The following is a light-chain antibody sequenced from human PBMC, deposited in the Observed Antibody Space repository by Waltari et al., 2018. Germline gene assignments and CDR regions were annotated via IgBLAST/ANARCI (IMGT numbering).Light chain of an antibody. CDR2: GAS. CDR3: QHYVRLPAT. V-gene: IGKV3-20*01. J-gene: IGKJ1*01. CDR1: QSVRGS. Sequence: EIVLTHSPGTLSLSPGESATLSCRASQSVRGSLAWYQQKAGQAPRLLIYGASSRATGIPDRFSGSGSGTDFSLTISRLEPEDFAVYYCQHYVRLPATFGQGTKVEI.